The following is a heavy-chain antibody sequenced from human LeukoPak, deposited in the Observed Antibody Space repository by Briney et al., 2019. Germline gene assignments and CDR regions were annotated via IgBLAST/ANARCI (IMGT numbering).Heavy chain of an antibody. Sequence: ASVKVSCKASGGTFSSYAISWVRQPPGQGLEWMGRIIPILGIGNYAQKFQGRVTITADKSTSTAYMELSSLRSEDTAVYYCARSRINSGSYAYWGQGTLVTVSS. V-gene: IGHV1-69*04. CDR3: ARSRINSGSYAY. CDR2: IIPILGIG. J-gene: IGHJ4*02. CDR1: GGTFSSYA. D-gene: IGHD1-26*01.